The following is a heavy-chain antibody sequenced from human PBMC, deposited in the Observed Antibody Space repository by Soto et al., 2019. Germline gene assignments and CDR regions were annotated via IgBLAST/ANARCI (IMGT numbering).Heavy chain of an antibody. CDR2: IFPGDSDT. J-gene: IGHJ4*02. CDR3: ARQHRRGHAY. CDR1: GYIFTSNW. Sequence: GESLKSSCKGSGYIFTSNWIAWVRQIPGKGLERMGSIFPGDSDTTYSPSFHGQVTISADKYISTTYLQWSGLKASDMAVYSCARQHRRGHAYWGQGTVVTVSS. D-gene: IGHD2-21*01. V-gene: IGHV5-51*01.